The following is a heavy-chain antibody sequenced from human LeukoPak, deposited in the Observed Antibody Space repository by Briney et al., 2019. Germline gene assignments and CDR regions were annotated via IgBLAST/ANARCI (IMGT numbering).Heavy chain of an antibody. Sequence: SETLSLTCTVSGASISSGSYYWSWIRQPPGKGLEWIGEINHSGSTNYNPSLKSRVTISVDTSKNQFSLKLSSVTAADTAVYYCARPGWELVFDYWGQGTLVTVSS. CDR1: GASISSGSYY. CDR2: INHSGST. V-gene: IGHV4-39*07. CDR3: ARPGWELVFDY. J-gene: IGHJ4*02. D-gene: IGHD1-26*01.